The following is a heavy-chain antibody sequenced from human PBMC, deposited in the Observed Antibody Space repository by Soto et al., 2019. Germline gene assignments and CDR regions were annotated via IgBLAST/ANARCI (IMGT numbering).Heavy chain of an antibody. CDR1: GFTFNTYD. J-gene: IGHJ5*02. CDR2: ITSSSTTV. Sequence: EVQLVESGGGVVQPGGSLRLSCAASGFTFNTYDMNWVRQAPGEGLEWVSYITSSSTTVKYADSVKGRFTISRDNAKNSLYLQMNSLRAEDTAVYYCVRDCSGSSCYEDPWGRGTLVTVSS. D-gene: IGHD2-2*01. CDR3: VRDCSGSSCYEDP. V-gene: IGHV3-48*01.